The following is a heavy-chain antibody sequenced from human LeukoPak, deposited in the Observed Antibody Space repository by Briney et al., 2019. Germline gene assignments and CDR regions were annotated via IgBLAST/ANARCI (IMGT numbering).Heavy chain of an antibody. V-gene: IGHV3-64*04. CDR3: ARGSSSWSYNWFDP. Sequence: GGSLRLSCAASGFTVTHYAMHWVRQAPGKGLEYVSAVDANGRTTYYADSVKGRFTISRDNSKNTLYLQMNSLRAEDTAVYYCARGSSSWSYNWFDPWGQGTLVTVSS. CDR1: GFTVTHYA. CDR2: VDANGRTT. D-gene: IGHD6-13*01. J-gene: IGHJ5*02.